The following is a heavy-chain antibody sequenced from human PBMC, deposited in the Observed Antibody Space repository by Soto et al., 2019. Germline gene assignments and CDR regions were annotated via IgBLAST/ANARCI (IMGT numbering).Heavy chain of an antibody. CDR1: GFSFSDYS. CDR3: AKRATTVPTPGNYFDC. V-gene: IGHV3-23*01. J-gene: IGHJ4*02. Sequence: PGGSLRLSCAAPGFSFSDYSMTWVRQAPGRGLEWVSTLTPAGTTFYADSVKGRFTISRDNYRNTLSLQMYNLRAEDTARYYCAKRATTVPTPGNYFDCWGQGTLVTVSS. D-gene: IGHD2-15*01. CDR2: LTPAGTT.